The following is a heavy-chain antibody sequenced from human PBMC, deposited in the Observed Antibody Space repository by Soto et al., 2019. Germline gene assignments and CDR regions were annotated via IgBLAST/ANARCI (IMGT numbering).Heavy chain of an antibody. D-gene: IGHD3-22*01. Sequence: EVPLVESGGGLAEPGGSLRVSCAASGVTFSNAWMNWVRQAPGKGLAWVGRIKSRTDGGTTDYAAPVKGRFIISRDDSKNTLYLQMNSLKTEDTTVYYCTTDSRYYYESSGYVGWGQGTLVTVSS. CDR1: GVTFSNAW. V-gene: IGHV3-15*07. J-gene: IGHJ4*02. CDR3: TTDSRYYYESSGYVG. CDR2: IKSRTDGGTT.